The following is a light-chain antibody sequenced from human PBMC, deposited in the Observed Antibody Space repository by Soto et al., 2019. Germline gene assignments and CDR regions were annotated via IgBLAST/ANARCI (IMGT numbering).Light chain of an antibody. CDR2: DVS. J-gene: IGKJ1*01. CDR3: QLYGFSPKM. V-gene: IGKV3-20*01. CDR1: QTVSSNS. Sequence: EIVLTQSPGTLTLSPGERATLSCRASQTVSSNSLAWYQQKAGQAPRVLIFDVSTRAIGIPDRFSGSGSGTDFTLTISRLEPEDFAVYYCQLYGFSPKMFGQGTKVDIK.